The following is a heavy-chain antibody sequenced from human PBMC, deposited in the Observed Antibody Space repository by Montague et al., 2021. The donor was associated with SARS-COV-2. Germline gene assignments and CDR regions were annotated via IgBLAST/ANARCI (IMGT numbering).Heavy chain of an antibody. CDR3: ALPTAGARFDP. CDR2: IYYSGST. CDR1: GGSISSYY. D-gene: IGHD2-2*01. J-gene: IGHJ5*02. V-gene: IGHV4-59*12. Sequence: SETLSLTCTVSGGSISSYYWSWIRQPPGKGLEWIGYIYYSGSTNYNPSLKSRVTISVDTSKNQFSLKLSSVTAADTAVYYCALPTAGARFDPWGQGTLVTVSS.